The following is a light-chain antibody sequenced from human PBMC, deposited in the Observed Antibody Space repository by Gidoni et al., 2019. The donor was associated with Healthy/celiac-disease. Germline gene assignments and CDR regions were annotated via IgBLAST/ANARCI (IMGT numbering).Light chain of an antibody. CDR1: QSVLYSSNNKNY. V-gene: IGKV4-1*01. CDR3: QQYYSTPPA. CDR2: CAS. Sequence: VITQPPASLAVSLGETAPINCKSSQSVLYSSNNKNYLAWYQQKPGQPPKLLIYCASTRETGVPDRFSGSGSGTDFTLTISSLQAEDVAVYYCQQYYSTPPAFGQXTKVEIK. J-gene: IGKJ1*01.